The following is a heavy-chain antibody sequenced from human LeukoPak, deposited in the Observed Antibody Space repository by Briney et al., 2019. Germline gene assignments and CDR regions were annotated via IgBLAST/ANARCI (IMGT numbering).Heavy chain of an antibody. CDR2: ITATGGNT. CDR3: AVTLIGTTREFDY. D-gene: IGHD1-7*01. J-gene: IGHJ4*02. V-gene: IGHV3-23*01. Sequence: GGSLRLSCAASGFTFSNYAMSWVRQAPGKGLEWLSVITATGGNTYYADSVKGQFTISRDNSKNILYLQMNSLRAEDTAVYYCAVTLIGTTREFDYWGQGTLVTVSS. CDR1: GFTFSNYA.